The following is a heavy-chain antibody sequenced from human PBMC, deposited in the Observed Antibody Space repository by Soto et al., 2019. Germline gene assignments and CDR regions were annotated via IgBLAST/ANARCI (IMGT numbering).Heavy chain of an antibody. CDR1: GFTFSSYA. V-gene: IGHV3-23*01. CDR2: ISGSGGST. J-gene: IGHJ6*02. Sequence: LRLSCAASGFTFSSYAMSWVRQAPGKGLEWVSAISGSGGSTYYADSVKGRFTISRDNSKNTLYLQMNSLRAEDTAVYYCAKDRRAIVVVITPPNGMDVWGQGTTVTVSS. D-gene: IGHD3-22*01. CDR3: AKDRRAIVVVITPPNGMDV.